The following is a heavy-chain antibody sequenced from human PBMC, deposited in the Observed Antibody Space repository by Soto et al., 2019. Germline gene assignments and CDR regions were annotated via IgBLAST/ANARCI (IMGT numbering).Heavy chain of an antibody. J-gene: IGHJ5*02. CDR1: GGSISSYY. CDR3: ASREIAVAGTWWFDP. V-gene: IGHV4-59*08. D-gene: IGHD6-19*01. Sequence: QVQLQESGPGLVKPSETLSLTCTVSGGSISSYYWSWIRQPPGKGLEWIGYIYYSGSTNYNPSLTSLVTISVDTSKYQCTLKLTSVTAADTAVYYCASREIAVAGTWWFDPWGQGTLVTVSS. CDR2: IYYSGST.